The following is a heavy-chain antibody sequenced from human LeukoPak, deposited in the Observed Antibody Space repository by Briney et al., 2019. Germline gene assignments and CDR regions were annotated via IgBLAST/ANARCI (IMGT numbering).Heavy chain of an antibody. CDR3: AKEGDGSYPRICYYFDY. Sequence: GGSLRLSCAASGFTFSSYSMNWVRQAPGKGLEWVAFIRYDGSNKYYADSVKGRFTISRDNSKNTLYLQMNSLRAEDTAVYYCAKEGDGSYPRICYYFDYWGQGTLVTVSS. V-gene: IGHV3-30*02. J-gene: IGHJ4*02. CDR2: IRYDGSNK. D-gene: IGHD1-26*01. CDR1: GFTFSSYS.